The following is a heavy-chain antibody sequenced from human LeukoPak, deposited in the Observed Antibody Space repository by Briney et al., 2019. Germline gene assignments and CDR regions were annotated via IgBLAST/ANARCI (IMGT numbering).Heavy chain of an antibody. CDR2: IKQDGSEK. Sequence: PGGSLRLSCAASGFTFSSYAMSWVRQAPGKGLEWVANIKQDGSEKYYVDSVKGRFTISRDNAKNSLYLQMNSLRAEDTAVYYCASRIQLWNYYYYYYMDVWGKGTTVTVSS. J-gene: IGHJ6*03. D-gene: IGHD5-18*01. CDR1: GFTFSSYA. CDR3: ASRIQLWNYYYYYYMDV. V-gene: IGHV3-7*01.